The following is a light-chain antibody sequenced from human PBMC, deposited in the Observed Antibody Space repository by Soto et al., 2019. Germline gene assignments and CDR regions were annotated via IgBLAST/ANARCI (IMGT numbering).Light chain of an antibody. V-gene: IGKV2-30*01. CDR1: QSLVYSDGNTY. CDR3: MQGTHSIT. Sequence: DVVMTQSPLSLPVTLGQPASISCRSSQSLVYSDGNTYLNWFQQRPGQSPRRLIYKVSNRDSGGPGRFSGSGSGPEFTLKISRVEAEDVGVYYCMQGTHSITFGQGTRLEIK. J-gene: IGKJ5*01. CDR2: KVS.